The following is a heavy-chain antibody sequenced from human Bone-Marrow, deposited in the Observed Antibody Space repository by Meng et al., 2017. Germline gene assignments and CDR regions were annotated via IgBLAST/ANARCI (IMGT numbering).Heavy chain of an antibody. J-gene: IGHJ4*02. CDR1: GGSIRCSNW. D-gene: IGHD6-19*01. CDR3: AIEYSSGIDY. CDR2: IYHSGST. V-gene: IGHV4-4*02. Sequence: QGPLQESGPGLVTPSAPLSLPCAVSGGSIRCSNWWGWVRQPPGKGLEWIGEIYHSGSTNYNPSLKSRVTISVDKSKNQFSLKLSSVTAADTAVYYCAIEYSSGIDYWGQGTLVTVSS.